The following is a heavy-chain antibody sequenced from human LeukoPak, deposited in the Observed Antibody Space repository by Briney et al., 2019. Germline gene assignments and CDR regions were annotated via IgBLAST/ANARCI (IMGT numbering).Heavy chain of an antibody. CDR3: GKEGKLQLAGVFEY. V-gene: IGHV3-30*02. CDR1: GFTFGTTG. D-gene: IGHD6-19*01. CDR2: IRQDGSQT. J-gene: IGHJ4*02. Sequence: PGGSLRLSCLASGFTFGTTGMHWVRQAPGKGLEWVAFIRQDGSQTYYIDSVRGRFTISRDHSKNTLSLQMNSLRGEDTAVYYCGKEGKLQLAGVFEYWGQGTLVSVSS.